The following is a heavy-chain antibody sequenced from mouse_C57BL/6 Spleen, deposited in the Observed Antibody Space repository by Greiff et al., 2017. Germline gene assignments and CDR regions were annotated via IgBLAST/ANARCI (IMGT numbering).Heavy chain of an antibody. Sequence: VQLQQSGPELVKPGASVKISCKASGYTFTDYYMNWVKQSHGKSLEWIGDINPNNGGTSYNQKFKGKATLTVDKSSSTAYMELRSLTSEDSVVYYCARGFYYYGKGYYFDYWGQGTTLTVSS. V-gene: IGHV1-26*01. D-gene: IGHD1-1*01. CDR2: INPNNGGT. CDR3: ARGFYYYGKGYYFDY. J-gene: IGHJ2*01. CDR1: GYTFTDYY.